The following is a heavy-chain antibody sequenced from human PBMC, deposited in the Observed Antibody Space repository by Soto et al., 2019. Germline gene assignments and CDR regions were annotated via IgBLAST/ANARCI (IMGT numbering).Heavy chain of an antibody. CDR3: ARPIKFYFDTSAKSAWFDP. Sequence: GASVKVSCKASGGTFSSYAISWVRQAPGQGLEWMGGIIPIFGTPNYAQKFQGRVTITADESTSTAYMELSSLRSEDTAVYYCARPIKFYFDTSAKSAWFDPWGQGTLVTVSS. J-gene: IGHJ5*02. CDR2: IIPIFGTP. V-gene: IGHV1-69*13. D-gene: IGHD3-22*01. CDR1: GGTFSSYA.